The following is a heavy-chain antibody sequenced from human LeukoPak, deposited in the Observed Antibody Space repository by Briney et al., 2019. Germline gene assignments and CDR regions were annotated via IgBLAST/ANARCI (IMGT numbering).Heavy chain of an antibody. V-gene: IGHV1-46*01. J-gene: IGHJ4*02. Sequence: ASVKVSCKASGYTFTSYYMHWVRQAPGQGLEWMGIIIPSGGSTSYAQKFQGRVTVTRDTSTSTVHMELSGLRSEDTAVYYCARDQEAFDYWGQGTLVTVSS. CDR1: GYTFTSYY. CDR2: IIPSGGST. CDR3: ARDQEAFDY.